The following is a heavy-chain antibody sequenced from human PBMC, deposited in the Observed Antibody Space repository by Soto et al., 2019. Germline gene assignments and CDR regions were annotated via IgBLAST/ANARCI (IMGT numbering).Heavy chain of an antibody. D-gene: IGHD2-2*01. Sequence: QVQLVQSGAEVRNPGASVKVSCKASGYIFTSYGISWVRQAPGQGLEWMGWISSYNGNTNYAQKVQGRVTITTDKSATTTYMELRSLTSDDTAVYYCTRGPRYCSTSMCFSGVTWFDPWGQGTLVTVSS. CDR2: ISSYNGNT. V-gene: IGHV1-18*01. CDR3: TRGPRYCSTSMCFSGVTWFDP. J-gene: IGHJ5*02. CDR1: GYIFTSYG.